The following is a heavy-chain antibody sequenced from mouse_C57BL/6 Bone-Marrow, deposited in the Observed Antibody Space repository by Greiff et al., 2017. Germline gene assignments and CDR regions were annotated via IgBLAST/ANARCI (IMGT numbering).Heavy chain of an antibody. D-gene: IGHD2-10*01. J-gene: IGHJ4*01. V-gene: IGHV5-4*03. CDR3: ARPYHFYYYAMDY. CDR1: GFTFSSYA. Sequence: EVKLVESGGGLVKPGGSLKLSCAASGFTFSSYAMSWVRQTPEKRLEWVATISDGGSYTYYPDNVKGRFTISRDNAKNNLYLQMSHLKSEDTAMYYCARPYHFYYYAMDYWGQGTSVTVSS. CDR2: ISDGGSYT.